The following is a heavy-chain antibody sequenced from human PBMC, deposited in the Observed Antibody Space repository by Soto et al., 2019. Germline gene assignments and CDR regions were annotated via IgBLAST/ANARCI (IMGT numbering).Heavy chain of an antibody. V-gene: IGHV5-51*01. J-gene: IGHJ6*02. Sequence: GESLKISCNGSGYSFTSYWIGWVRQMPRKGLEWMGIIYPGDSDTRYSPSFQGQVTISADKSISTAYLQWSSLKASDTAMYYCERQGYSSGGRCYPYYYYFGMDVWGQGTTVTAPS. CDR2: IYPGDSDT. D-gene: IGHD2-15*01. CDR1: GYSFTSYW. CDR3: ERQGYSSGGRCYPYYYYFGMDV.